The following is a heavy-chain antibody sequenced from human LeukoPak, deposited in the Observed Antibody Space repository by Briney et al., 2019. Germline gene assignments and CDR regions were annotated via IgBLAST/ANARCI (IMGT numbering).Heavy chain of an antibody. CDR2: IRSGSTTI. CDR1: GFSFSDYY. CDR3: ATIHSRPY. J-gene: IGHJ4*02. Sequence: GGSLTLSCEASGFSFSDYYMTWIRQPPGKGLEWIAYIRSGSTTIYYADSVKGRFTISRDDAKNSLFLQMNSLRAEDTAVYYCATIHSRPYWGQGTLITVSS. D-gene: IGHD2-15*01. V-gene: IGHV3-11*01.